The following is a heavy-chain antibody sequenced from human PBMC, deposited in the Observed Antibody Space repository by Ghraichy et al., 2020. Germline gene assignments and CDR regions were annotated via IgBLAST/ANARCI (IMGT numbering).Heavy chain of an antibody. J-gene: IGHJ6*02. CDR2: ITSTGTTM. D-gene: IGHD2-15*01. CDR3: APDLGYCSSGTCYPYYYSGMDV. CDR1: GFTLSNYA. V-gene: IGHV3-48*02. Sequence: LSLTCAASGFTLSNYAMNWVRQAPGKGLEWVSYITSTGTTMYYADSVKGRFTLSRDSAKNSLFLQMSSLRDEDTALYYCAPDLGYCSSGTCYPYYYSGMDVWGHGTTVTVSS.